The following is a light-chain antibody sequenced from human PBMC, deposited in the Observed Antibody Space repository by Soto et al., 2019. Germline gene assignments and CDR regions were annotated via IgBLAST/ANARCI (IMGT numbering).Light chain of an antibody. Sequence: QSALTQPASVSGSPGQSITISCTGTSSDVGYYNYVSWYQHHPGKVPKLMFYEVSNRPSGVSNRFSGSKSGNTASLTISGLQAEDEADYYCSSYTTSSTQVFGGGTKLTVL. CDR2: EVS. CDR1: SSDVGYYNY. CDR3: SSYTTSSTQV. J-gene: IGLJ3*02. V-gene: IGLV2-14*01.